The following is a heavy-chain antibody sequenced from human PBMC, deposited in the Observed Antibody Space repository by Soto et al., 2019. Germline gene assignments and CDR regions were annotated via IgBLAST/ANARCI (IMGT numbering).Heavy chain of an antibody. J-gene: IGHJ4*02. V-gene: IGHV3-23*01. CDR1: GFTFSGFA. CDR2: IGSSGNKT. D-gene: IGHD4-4*01. CDR3: ANAAHMTTSLLLDY. Sequence: GGSLRLSCAASGFTFSGFAMTWVRQAPGKGLEWVSTIGSSGNKTYYADSVKGRFTISRDNSKNTLYLQMSSLRAEDTAMYFCANAAHMTTSLLLDYWGQGTQVTFSS.